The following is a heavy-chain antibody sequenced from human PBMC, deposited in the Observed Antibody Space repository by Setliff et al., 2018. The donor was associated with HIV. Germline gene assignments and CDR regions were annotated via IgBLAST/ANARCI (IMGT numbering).Heavy chain of an antibody. CDR3: ARVGGHYYDSSGYYYYMDV. V-gene: IGHV5-51*01. Sequence: GESLKISCKASGYSFTIYWIGWVRQMPGKGLEWMGVIYPGDSDTRYSPSFQGQVTISADKSITTAYVQWSSLKASDTAMYYCARVGGHYYDSSGYYYYMDVWGKGTTVTVSS. CDR2: IYPGDSDT. CDR1: GYSFTIYW. D-gene: IGHD3-22*01. J-gene: IGHJ6*03.